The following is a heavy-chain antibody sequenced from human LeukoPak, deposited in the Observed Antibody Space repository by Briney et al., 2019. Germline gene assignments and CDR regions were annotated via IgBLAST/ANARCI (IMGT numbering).Heavy chain of an antibody. J-gene: IGHJ3*02. CDR1: GFTFSSYA. CDR3: ARRWRYCSSTSCYQGGAFDI. CDR2: ISSSSSYI. D-gene: IGHD2-2*01. V-gene: IGHV3-21*01. Sequence: GGSLRLSCAASGFTFSSYAMSWVRQAPGKGLEWVSAISSSSSYIYYADSVKGRFTISRDNAKNSLYLQMNSLRAEDTAVYYCARRWRYCSSTSCYQGGAFDIWGQGTMVTVSS.